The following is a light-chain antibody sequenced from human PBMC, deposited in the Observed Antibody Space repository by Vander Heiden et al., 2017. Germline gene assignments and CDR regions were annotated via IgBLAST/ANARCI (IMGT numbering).Light chain of an antibody. CDR1: QSISSW. CDR2: RAS. CDR3: QHYDSDPYT. V-gene: IGKV1-5*03. J-gene: IGKJ2*01. Sequence: DIQMTPSPSTLSASVGDRVTITCRASQSISSWLAWFQQKPGKAPKLLIYRASSLESGVPSRFSGSGSGTEFTLTISSLQPDDFATYYCQHYDSDPYTFGQGTKLDIK.